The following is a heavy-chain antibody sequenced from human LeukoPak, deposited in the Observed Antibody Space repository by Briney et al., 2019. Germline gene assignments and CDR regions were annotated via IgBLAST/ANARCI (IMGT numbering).Heavy chain of an antibody. CDR1: GGSVSSGDYY. Sequence: PSETLSLTCTVSGGSVSSGDYYWSWIRQLPGKGLEWIGYIYYSGSTNYNPSLKSRVTISVDTSKNQFSLKLSSVTAADTAVYYCARTTPNWGIFDYWGQGTLVTVSS. CDR3: ARTTPNWGIFDY. V-gene: IGHV4-61*08. CDR2: IYYSGST. J-gene: IGHJ4*02. D-gene: IGHD7-27*01.